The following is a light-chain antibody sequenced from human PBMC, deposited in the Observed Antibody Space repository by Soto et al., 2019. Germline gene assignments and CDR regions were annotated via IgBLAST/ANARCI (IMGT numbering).Light chain of an antibody. CDR1: QSISRW. CDR3: QQYTNTNNPWM. V-gene: IGKV1-5*01. J-gene: IGKJ1*01. CDR2: DAS. Sequence: DIQMTQSPSTLSASVGDRVTITCRASQSISRWLAWYRQTPGRPPKLLVYDASTLQSGVASRFSGSGSGTEFTLIISGLQPDDSATYYCQQYTNTNNPWMFGQGTKVDIK.